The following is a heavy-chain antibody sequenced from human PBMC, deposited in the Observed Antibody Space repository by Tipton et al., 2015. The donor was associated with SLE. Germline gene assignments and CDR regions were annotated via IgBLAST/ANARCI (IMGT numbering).Heavy chain of an antibody. CDR3: AVWGPGVPTAWYFVY. CDR1: GGSISSGGYY. V-gene: IGHV4-31*03. Sequence: TLSLTCTVSGGSISSGGYYWSWLRQHPGKGLEWIGYIYYSGSTYYNPSLQSRVTISVDTSKNQFSLKLSSVTAADTAVYYFAVWGPGVPTAWYFVYWGHGTLVIVS. D-gene: IGHD3-16*01. J-gene: IGHJ4*01. CDR2: IYYSGST.